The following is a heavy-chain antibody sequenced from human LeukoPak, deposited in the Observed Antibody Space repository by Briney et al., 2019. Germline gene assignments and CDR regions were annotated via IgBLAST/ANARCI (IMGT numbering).Heavy chain of an antibody. V-gene: IGHV6-1*01. J-gene: IGHJ4*02. Sequence: SQTLSLTCAISGDRVSSNSAAWHWIRQSPSRGLEWLGRTYYRSKWYNDYAVSVKSRTHIVPDTSKNQFSLQLNSVTPEDMAVYYCARDRLTGDRRGFDYWGQGTLVTVSS. CDR1: GDRVSSNSAA. CDR3: ARDRLTGDRRGFDY. CDR2: TYYRSKWYN. D-gene: IGHD7-27*01.